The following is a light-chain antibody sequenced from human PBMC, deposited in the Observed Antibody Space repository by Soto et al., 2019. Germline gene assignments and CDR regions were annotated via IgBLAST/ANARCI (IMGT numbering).Light chain of an antibody. V-gene: IGKV1-8*01. CDR3: QQYYSYPQT. CDR2: AAS. CDR1: QGISSY. J-gene: IGKJ1*01. Sequence: AIRMTQSPSSLSASTGDRVTITCRASQGISSYLAWYQQKPGKAPKLLIYAASTLQSGVPSRFSGSGSGTDFTLTISGLQSEDFATYYGQQYYSYPQTFGQGTKVEIK.